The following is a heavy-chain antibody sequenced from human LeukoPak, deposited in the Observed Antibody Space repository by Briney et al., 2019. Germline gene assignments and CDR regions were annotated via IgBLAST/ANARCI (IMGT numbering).Heavy chain of an antibody. Sequence: PSETLSLTCTVSGGSISSGGYYWSWIRQPPGKGLEWIGYIYHSGSTYYNPSFKSRVTISVDRSKNQFSLKLSSVTAADTAVYYCARDIAAAENWFDPWGQGTLVTVSS. J-gene: IGHJ5*02. D-gene: IGHD6-13*01. CDR1: GGSISSGGYY. V-gene: IGHV4-30-2*01. CDR3: ARDIAAAENWFDP. CDR2: IYHSGST.